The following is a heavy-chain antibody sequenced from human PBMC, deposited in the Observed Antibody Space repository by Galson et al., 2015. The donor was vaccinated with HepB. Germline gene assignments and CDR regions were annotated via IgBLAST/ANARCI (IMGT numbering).Heavy chain of an antibody. J-gene: IGHJ4*02. CDR3: ARPQLWSGEWDYFDF. CDR1: GFTFTGYY. V-gene: IGHV1-2*02. CDR2: INLNSGDT. D-gene: IGHD3-10*01. Sequence: SVKVSCKASGFTFTGYYMHWVRQAPGQGLELMGRINLNSGDTNYAQKFQGRVTLTRDTSINTAYMELSNLKSDDTAVYYCARPQLWSGEWDYFDFWGQGTLVTVSS.